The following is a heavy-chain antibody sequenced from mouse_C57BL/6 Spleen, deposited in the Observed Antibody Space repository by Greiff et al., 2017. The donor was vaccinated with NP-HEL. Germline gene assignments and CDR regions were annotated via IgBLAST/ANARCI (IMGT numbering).Heavy chain of an antibody. Sequence: VQLKQSGPGLVKPSQSLSLTCSVTGYSITSGYYWNWIRQFPGNKLEWMGYISYDGSNNYNPSLKNRISITRDTSKNQFFLKLNSVTTEDTATYYCARKTDYWGQGTTLTVSS. V-gene: IGHV3-6*01. CDR3: ARKTDY. CDR2: ISYDGSN. J-gene: IGHJ2*01. CDR1: GYSITSGYY.